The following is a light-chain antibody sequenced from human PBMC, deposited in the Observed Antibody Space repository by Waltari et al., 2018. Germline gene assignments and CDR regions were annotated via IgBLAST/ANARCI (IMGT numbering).Light chain of an antibody. Sequence: QVPPLTVAPGGTVAPTCGSSSVPLHRGPWPYWLQHKPGQPPRTLIYDTNKKHPWTSARFPGYLLGGRAALTLSGAQPEDEADYYCLLSYSDTRRFGGGTTLTVL. CDR3: LLSYSDTRR. V-gene: IGLV7-46*01. J-gene: IGLJ3*02. CDR2: DTN. CDR1: SVPLHRGPW.